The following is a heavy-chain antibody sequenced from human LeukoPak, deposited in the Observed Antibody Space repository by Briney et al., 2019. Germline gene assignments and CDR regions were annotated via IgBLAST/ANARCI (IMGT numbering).Heavy chain of an antibody. CDR3: ARSWSRKAPFDY. D-gene: IGHD2-8*02. CDR1: GFTFSSFE. Sequence: GGSLRLSCAASGFTFSSFEMNWVRQAPGKGLEWISYISNSGGTIYYPDSVEGRFTISRDDAKNSLYLQMNSLRAEDTAVYYCARSWSRKAPFDYWGQGTLVTVSS. V-gene: IGHV3-48*03. J-gene: IGHJ4*02. CDR2: ISNSGGTI.